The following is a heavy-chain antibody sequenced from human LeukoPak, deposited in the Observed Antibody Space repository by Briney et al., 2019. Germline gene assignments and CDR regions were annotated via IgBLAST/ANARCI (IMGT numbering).Heavy chain of an antibody. CDR2: IKTETDGETT. J-gene: IGHJ6*04. CDR1: GFTFRSAW. V-gene: IGHV3-15*01. CDR3: TTQALLYYGLDV. D-gene: IGHD2-15*01. Sequence: KPGGSLRLSCAASGFTFRSAWMSWVRQAPGKGLEWVGRIKTETDGETTDFAAPVKGRFTISREDSSNTLYLQASSLKTEDTAVYFCTTQALLYYGLDVWGKGTTVTVSS.